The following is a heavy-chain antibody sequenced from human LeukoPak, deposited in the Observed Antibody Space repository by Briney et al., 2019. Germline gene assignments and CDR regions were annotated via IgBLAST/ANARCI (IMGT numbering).Heavy chain of an antibody. CDR3: ARYSSSSYYYFDY. J-gene: IGHJ4*02. Sequence: ASVKVSCKASGYTFTSYYIHWVRQAPGQGLEWMGIINPSDGSTSYARKFQGRVTMTRDTSTSTVYMELTSLRSEDTAVHYCARYSSSSYYYFDYWGQGTLVTVSS. V-gene: IGHV1-46*01. CDR2: INPSDGST. D-gene: IGHD6-13*01. CDR1: GYTFTSYY.